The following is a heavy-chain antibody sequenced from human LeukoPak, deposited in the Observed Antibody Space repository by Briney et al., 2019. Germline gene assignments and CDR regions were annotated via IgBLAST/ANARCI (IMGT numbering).Heavy chain of an antibody. Sequence: PGGSLRLSCAASGFTFSSYAMSWVRQAPGKGLEWVSAISGSGGSTYYADSVKGRFTISRDNSKNTLYLQMNSLRAEDTAVYYCAKERRHGSGSLYYYYGMDVWGQGTTVTVSS. CDR2: ISGSGGST. V-gene: IGHV3-23*01. CDR1: GFTFSSYA. CDR3: AKERRHGSGSLYYYYGMDV. D-gene: IGHD3-10*01. J-gene: IGHJ6*02.